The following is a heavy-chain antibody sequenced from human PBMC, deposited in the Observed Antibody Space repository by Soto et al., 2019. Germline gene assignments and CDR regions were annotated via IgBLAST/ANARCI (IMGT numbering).Heavy chain of an antibody. CDR2: INPNSGGT. CDR1: GYTFTGYY. D-gene: IGHD3-9*01. CDR3: ASSRARYFDWLLPDYYYGMDV. V-gene: IGHV1-2*04. Sequence: ASVKVSCKASGYTFTGYYMHWVRQAPGQGLEWMGWINPNSGGTNYAQKFQGWVTMTRDTSISTAYMEPGRLRSDDTAVYYCASSRARYFDWLLPDYYYGMDVWGQGTTVTVSS. J-gene: IGHJ6*02.